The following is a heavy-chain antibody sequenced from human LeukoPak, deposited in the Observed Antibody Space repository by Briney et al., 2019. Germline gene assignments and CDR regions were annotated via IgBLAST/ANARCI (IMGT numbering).Heavy chain of an antibody. CDR3: ATLPYYYDSSGSYYFDY. J-gene: IGHJ4*02. D-gene: IGHD3-22*01. V-gene: IGHV3-21*01. Sequence: GGSLRLSCAASGFTFSSYWMSWVRQAPGKGLEWVSSISSSSSYIYYADSVKGRFTISRDNAKNTLYLQMNSLRVEDTAVYYCATLPYYYDSSGSYYFDYWGQGTLVTVSS. CDR2: ISSSSSYI. CDR1: GFTFSSYW.